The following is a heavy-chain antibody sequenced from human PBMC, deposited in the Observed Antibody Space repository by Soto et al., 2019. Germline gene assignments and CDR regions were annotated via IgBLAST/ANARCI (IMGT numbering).Heavy chain of an antibody. CDR1: GFTFTSSA. V-gene: IGHV1-58*02. CDR2: IVVGSGNT. Sequence: QMQLVQSGPEVKKPGTSVKVSCKASGFTFTSSAMQWVRQARGQRLEWIGWIVVGSGNTNYAQKFQERVTITRDMSTSTAYMELSSLRSEDTAVYYCAAVASRGSGWYYYYYYMDVWGKGTTVTVSS. J-gene: IGHJ6*03. CDR3: AAVASRGSGWYYYYYYMDV. D-gene: IGHD6-19*01.